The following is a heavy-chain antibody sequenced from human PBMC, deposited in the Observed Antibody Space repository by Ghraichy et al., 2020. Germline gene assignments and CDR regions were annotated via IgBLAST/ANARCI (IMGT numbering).Heavy chain of an antibody. J-gene: IGHJ4*02. CDR3: ARDMGYCSGGSCYYFDY. D-gene: IGHD2-15*01. CDR1: GFTFSSYG. CDR2: IWYDGSNK. Sequence: LSLTCAASGFTFSSYGMHWVRQAPGKGLGWVAVIWYDGSNKYYADSVKGRFTISRDNSKNTLYLQMNSLRAEDTAVYYCARDMGYCSGGSCYYFDYWGQGTLVTVSS. V-gene: IGHV3-33*01.